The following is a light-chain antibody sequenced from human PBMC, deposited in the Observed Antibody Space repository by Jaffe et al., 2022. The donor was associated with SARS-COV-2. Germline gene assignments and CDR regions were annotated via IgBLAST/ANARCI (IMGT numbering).Light chain of an antibody. CDR2: AAS. J-gene: IGKJ4*01. CDR1: QSIRGH. CDR3: QQSYSDPT. V-gene: IGKV1-39*01. Sequence: DIQMTQSPSSLSAVVGDRVTITCRASQSIRGHLNWYQQKPGKAPKILIYAASSLQGGVPPRFSGSGSGTDFTLTINTLEPEDFATYYCQQSYSDPTFGGGTKVEIK.